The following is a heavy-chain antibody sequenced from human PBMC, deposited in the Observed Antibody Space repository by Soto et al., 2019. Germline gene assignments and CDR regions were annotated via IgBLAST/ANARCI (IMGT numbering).Heavy chain of an antibody. CDR3: AKDSATFGRFDY. J-gene: IGHJ4*02. CDR1: GFTFSNYG. Sequence: GGSLRLSCAASGFTFSNYGMSWVRQCPGKGLEWVSTISGSGDSTYYADSVKGRFTISRDNSKNTLYVQMNSLRAEDTAVYYCAKDSATFGRFDYWGQGTLVTVSS. V-gene: IGHV3-23*01. CDR2: ISGSGDST. D-gene: IGHD3-3*01.